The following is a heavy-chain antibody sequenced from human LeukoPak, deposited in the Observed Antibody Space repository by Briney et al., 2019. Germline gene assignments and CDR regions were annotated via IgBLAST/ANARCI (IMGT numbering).Heavy chain of an antibody. CDR1: GGSISSSY. Sequence: SETLSLTCTVSGGSISSSYWSWIRQPPGKGLEWIGYIYYSGSTNYNPSLKSRVTISVDTSKNQFSLKLSSVTAADTAVYYCARPRYDSSGYYRYWYFDLWGRGTLVTVSS. D-gene: IGHD3-22*01. V-gene: IGHV4-59*08. CDR2: IYYSGST. CDR3: ARPRYDSSGYYRYWYFDL. J-gene: IGHJ2*01.